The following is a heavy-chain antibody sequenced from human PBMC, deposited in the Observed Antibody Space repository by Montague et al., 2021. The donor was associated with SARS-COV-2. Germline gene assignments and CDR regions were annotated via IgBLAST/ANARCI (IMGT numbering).Heavy chain of an antibody. D-gene: IGHD6-6*01. CDR1: GFSFSSFA. CDR3: AKEGSISSEYYGMDV. CDR2: VSGSGSNK. Sequence: SLRLSCAVSGFSFSSFAMTWVRQAAGKGLEWVSTVSGSGSNKYYRDSVKGRFIISRDNSKNTLFLQMNSLRAEDTAVYFCAKEGSISSEYYGMDVWGQGTTVSVSS. V-gene: IGHV3-23*01. J-gene: IGHJ6*02.